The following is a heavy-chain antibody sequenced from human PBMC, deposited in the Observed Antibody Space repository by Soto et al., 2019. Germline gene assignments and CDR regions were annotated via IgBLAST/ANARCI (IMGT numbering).Heavy chain of an antibody. CDR2: ISGSGGST. Sequence: EVQLLESGGGLVQPGGSLRLSCAASGFTFSSYAMSWVRQAPGKGLEWVSAISGSGGSTYYAYSVKGRFTISKDNSKNTLYRQMNSLGADDTAVYYCAKVTRGIVVVVATYIDYWGQGTLVSVSS. V-gene: IGHV3-23*01. D-gene: IGHD2-15*01. CDR1: GFTFSSYA. CDR3: AKVTRGIVVVVATYIDY. J-gene: IGHJ4*02.